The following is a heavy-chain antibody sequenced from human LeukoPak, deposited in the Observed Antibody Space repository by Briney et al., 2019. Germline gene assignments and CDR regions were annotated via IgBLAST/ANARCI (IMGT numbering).Heavy chain of an antibody. D-gene: IGHD3-22*01. CDR1: GFTFRNCC. Sequence: GGSLRLSCAASGFTFRNCCMTWVRQVPGKGLEWLASIKQDESEKYFLDSVKGRFTISRDNAENSLYLQMNSLRAEDTAVYYCARVYYQDSGTSYRHLDYWGQGTLVTVSS. J-gene: IGHJ4*02. V-gene: IGHV3-7*01. CDR2: IKQDESEK. CDR3: ARVYYQDSGTSYRHLDY.